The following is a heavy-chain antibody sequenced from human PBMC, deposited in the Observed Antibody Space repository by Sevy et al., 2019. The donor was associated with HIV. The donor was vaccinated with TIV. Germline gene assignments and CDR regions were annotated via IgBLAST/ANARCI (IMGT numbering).Heavy chain of an antibody. J-gene: IGHJ6*02. Sequence: GGSLRLSCAASGFTFSNAWMSWVRQAPGKGLEWVGRIKSKTDGGTTDYAAPVKGRFTISREDSKNTLYLQMNSLKTVDTAVYYCTSIFYCSSTSCYTGDYYYYGMDVWGQGTTVTVSS. D-gene: IGHD2-2*02. CDR1: GFTFSNAW. CDR3: TSIFYCSSTSCYTGDYYYYGMDV. V-gene: IGHV3-15*01. CDR2: IKSKTDGGTT.